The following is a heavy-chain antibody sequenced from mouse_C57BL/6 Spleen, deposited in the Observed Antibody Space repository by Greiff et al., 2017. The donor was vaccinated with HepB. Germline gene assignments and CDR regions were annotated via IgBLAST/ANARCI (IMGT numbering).Heavy chain of an antibody. J-gene: IGHJ2*01. CDR3: AGGGNYFDY. CDR2: ISDGGSYT. Sequence: EVHLVESGGGLVKPGGSLKLSCAASGFTFSSYAMSWVRQTPEKRLEWVATISDGGSYTYYPDNVTGRFTISRDNAKNNLYLQMSHLKSEDTAMYYCAGGGNYFDYWGQGTTLTVSS. CDR1: GFTFSSYA. D-gene: IGHD1-1*02. V-gene: IGHV5-4*01.